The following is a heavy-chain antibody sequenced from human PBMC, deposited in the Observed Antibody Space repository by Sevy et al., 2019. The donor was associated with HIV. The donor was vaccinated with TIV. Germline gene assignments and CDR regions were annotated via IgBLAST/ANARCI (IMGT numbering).Heavy chain of an antibody. D-gene: IGHD3-3*01. J-gene: IGHJ6*02. V-gene: IGHV3-53*01. CDR2: IHSGGTT. CDR3: AREREFTIFGVLIEYGMDV. Sequence: EGSLRLSCAASGFTVSSNYMSWVRQAPGKGLEWVSVIHSGGTTYYADSVKGRFTISRDNSKNTLYLQMNNLRAEDAAEYYCAREREFTIFGVLIEYGMDVWGQGTTVTVSS. CDR1: GFTVSSNY.